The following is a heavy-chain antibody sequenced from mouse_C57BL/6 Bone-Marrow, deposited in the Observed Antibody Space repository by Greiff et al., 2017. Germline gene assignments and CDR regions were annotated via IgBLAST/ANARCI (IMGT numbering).Heavy chain of an antibody. CDR2: ISYDGSN. J-gene: IGHJ2*01. Sequence: EVQLQESGPGLVKPSQSLSLTCSVTGYSITSGYYWNWIRQFPGNKLEWMGYISYDGSNNYNPSLKNRISITRDTSKKQFFLKLNSVTTEDTATYYCARDRMDEDYFDYWGQGTTLTVSS. CDR1: GYSITSGYY. CDR3: ARDRMDEDYFDY. V-gene: IGHV3-6*01. D-gene: IGHD2-3*01.